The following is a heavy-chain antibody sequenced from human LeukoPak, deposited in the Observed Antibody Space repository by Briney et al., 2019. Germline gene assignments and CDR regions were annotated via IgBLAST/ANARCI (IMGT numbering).Heavy chain of an antibody. CDR3: ARDRRFGELGVYYFDY. Sequence: GGSLRLSCAASGFTFSSYAMSWVRQAPGKGLEWVANIKQDGSEKYYVDSVKGRFTISRDNAKNSLYLQMNSLRAEDTAVYYCARDRRFGELGVYYFDYWGKGTLVTVST. D-gene: IGHD3-10*01. J-gene: IGHJ4*02. V-gene: IGHV3-7*05. CDR1: GFTFSSYA. CDR2: IKQDGSEK.